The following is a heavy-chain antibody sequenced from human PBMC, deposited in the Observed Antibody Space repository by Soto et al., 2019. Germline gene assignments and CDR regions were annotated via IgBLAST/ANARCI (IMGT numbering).Heavy chain of an antibody. CDR1: GFTFSSYP. Sequence: EVQLLESGGGLVQPGGSLRLSCEASGFTFSSYPMSWVRQAPGKGLEWISGITGGATNTYYADSVKGRITISRDNSKNTLYLQLNSLRAEDTAVYYCAEEAARPGPFASWGQGTLVTVSS. CDR2: ITGGATNT. CDR3: AEEAARPGPFAS. J-gene: IGHJ4*02. V-gene: IGHV3-23*01. D-gene: IGHD6-6*01.